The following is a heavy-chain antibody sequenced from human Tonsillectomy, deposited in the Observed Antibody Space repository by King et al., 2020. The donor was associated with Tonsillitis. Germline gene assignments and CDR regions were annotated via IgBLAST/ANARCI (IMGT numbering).Heavy chain of an antibody. J-gene: IGHJ4*02. CDR3: ATPDSSGYWGTFDY. CDR1: GGSISSSSYY. V-gene: IGHV4-39*01. D-gene: IGHD3-22*01. Sequence: QLQESGPGLVKPSETLSLTCTVSGGSISSSSYYWGWVRQPPGKGLEWIGSIYYSWSTYYNPFLKSRLTISLDTSKNQFSLNLSSVTAADTAVYYCATPDSSGYWGTFDYWGQGTLVTVSS. CDR2: IYYSWST.